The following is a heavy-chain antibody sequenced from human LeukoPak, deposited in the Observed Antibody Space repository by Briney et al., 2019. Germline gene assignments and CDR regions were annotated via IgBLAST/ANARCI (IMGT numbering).Heavy chain of an antibody. CDR3: ARLHRAEPYYSDY. CDR2: IYYSGST. Sequence: SETLSLTCTVSGGSISSGGYYWSWIRQHPGKGLEWIGYIYYSGSTYYNPSLKSRVTISVDTSKNQFSLKLSSVTAADTAVYYCARLHRAEPYYSDYWGQGTLVTVSS. V-gene: IGHV4-31*03. J-gene: IGHJ4*02. D-gene: IGHD1-14*01. CDR1: GGSISSGGYY.